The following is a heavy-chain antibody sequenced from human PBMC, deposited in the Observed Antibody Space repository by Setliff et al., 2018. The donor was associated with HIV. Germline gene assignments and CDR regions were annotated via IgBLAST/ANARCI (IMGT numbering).Heavy chain of an antibody. CDR3: ARDRGDIVVVVAATPGGAFDI. CDR2: INPSGGST. CDR1: GYTFTSYY. D-gene: IGHD2-15*01. V-gene: IGHV1-46*01. J-gene: IGHJ3*02. Sequence: VASVKVSCKASGYTFTSYYMHWVRQAPGQGLEWMGIINPSGGSTSYAQKFQGRVTMTRDTSTSTVYMELSSLRSEDTAVYYCARDRGDIVVVVAATPGGAFDIWGQGTMVT.